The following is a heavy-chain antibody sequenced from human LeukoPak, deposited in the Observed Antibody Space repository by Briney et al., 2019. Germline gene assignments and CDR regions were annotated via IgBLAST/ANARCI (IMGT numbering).Heavy chain of an antibody. CDR3: ATHYAGLYFGL. D-gene: IGHD3-16*01. J-gene: IGHJ4*02. Sequence: SETLSLTCTVSGGSISNYYCNWIRQPVGKGLEWIGRIYTSGSTKYNPSLKSRVTMSVDTSNNQFSLKLSSVTAADTAVYHCATHYAGLYFGLWGQGILVTASS. V-gene: IGHV4-4*07. CDR2: IYTSGST. CDR1: GGSISNYY.